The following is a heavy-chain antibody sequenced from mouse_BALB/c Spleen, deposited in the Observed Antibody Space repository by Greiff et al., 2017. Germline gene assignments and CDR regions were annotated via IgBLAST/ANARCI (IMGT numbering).Heavy chain of an antibody. CDR1: GFTFSSFG. CDR3: AKGLTLAMDY. CDR2: ISSGSSTI. V-gene: IGHV5-17*02. J-gene: IGHJ4*01. Sequence: EVKLMESGGGLVQPGGSRKLSCAASGFTFSSFGMHWVRQAPEQGLEWVAYISSGSSTIYYADTVKGRFTISRDNPKNTLFLQMTSLRSEDTAMYYCAKGLTLAMDYWGQGTSVTVSS. D-gene: IGHD3-1*01.